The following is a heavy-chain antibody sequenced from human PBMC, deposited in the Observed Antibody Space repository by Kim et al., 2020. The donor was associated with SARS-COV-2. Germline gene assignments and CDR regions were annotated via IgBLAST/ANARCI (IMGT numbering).Heavy chain of an antibody. J-gene: IGHJ4*02. D-gene: IGHD3-10*01. CDR1: GYTFTGYY. V-gene: IGHV1-2*06. CDR3: ARAGSVWFGELLYSY. Sequence: ASVKVSCKASGYTFTGYYMHWVRQAPGQGLEWMGRINPNSGGTNYAQKFQGRVTMTRDTSISTAYMELSRLRSDDTAVYYCARAGSVWFGELLYSYWGQGTLVTVSS. CDR2: INPNSGGT.